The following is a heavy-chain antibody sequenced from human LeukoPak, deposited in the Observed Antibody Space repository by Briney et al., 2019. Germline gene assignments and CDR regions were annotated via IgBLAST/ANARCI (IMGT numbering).Heavy chain of an antibody. J-gene: IGHJ6*02. CDR2: IYYSGST. Sequence: SETLSLTCTVSGDSISNYYWSWIRQPPGKGLEWIGYIYYSGSTNYNPSLKSRVTISVDTSKKQFSLKLSSVTAADTAAYYCARSGDDYRANYYFYGMDVWGRGTTVTVSS. CDR3: ARSGDDYRANYYFYGMDV. V-gene: IGHV4-59*13. CDR1: GDSISNYY. D-gene: IGHD5-12*01.